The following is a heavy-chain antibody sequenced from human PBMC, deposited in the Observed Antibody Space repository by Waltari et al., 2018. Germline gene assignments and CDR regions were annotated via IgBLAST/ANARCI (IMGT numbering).Heavy chain of an antibody. V-gene: IGHV4-39*07. D-gene: IGHD3-10*01. CDR3: ARAFYYGSGSSLILPHDAFDI. CDR2: IYYSGST. Sequence: QLQLQESGPGLVKPSETLSLTCTVSGGSISSSSYYWGWIRQPPGKGLEWIGSIYYSGSTYYHPSLKGRVTISVDTSKNQFALKLGSVTAADTAVYYCARAFYYGSGSSLILPHDAFDIWGQGTMVTVSS. J-gene: IGHJ3*02. CDR1: GGSISSSSYY.